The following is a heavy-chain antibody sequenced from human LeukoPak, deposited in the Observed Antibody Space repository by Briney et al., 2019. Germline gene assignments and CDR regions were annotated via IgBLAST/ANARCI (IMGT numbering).Heavy chain of an antibody. Sequence: SVKVSCKASGGTFSSYAISWVRQAPGQGLEWMGGIIPIFGTANYAQKFQGRVTITADKSTSTAYMELSSLRSEDTAVYYCARGVRDYHYMDVWGKGTTVTVSS. V-gene: IGHV1-69*06. D-gene: IGHD3-16*01. CDR3: ARGVRDYHYMDV. CDR2: IIPIFGTA. J-gene: IGHJ6*03. CDR1: GGTFSSYA.